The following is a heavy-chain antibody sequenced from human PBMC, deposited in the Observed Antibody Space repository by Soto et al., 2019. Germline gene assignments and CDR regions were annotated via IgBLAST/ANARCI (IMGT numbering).Heavy chain of an antibody. Sequence: QVQLQESGPRLVTSSETMSLTRTVSGGSITNYYWSWIRQPAGEGLEWLGRIYSTGSINLNPSLKRRVSMSVDTSKNQFSLTLRSMTAADTAVYYCAREASGFDFWGQGTLVTVSS. CDR1: GGSITNYY. J-gene: IGHJ4*02. V-gene: IGHV4-4*07. CDR3: AREASGFDF. D-gene: IGHD3-10*01. CDR2: IYSTGSI.